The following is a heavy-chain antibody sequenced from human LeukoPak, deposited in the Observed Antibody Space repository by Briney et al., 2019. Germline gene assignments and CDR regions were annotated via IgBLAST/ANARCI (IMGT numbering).Heavy chain of an antibody. CDR3: ARVGFSYYDFWSGYPPDAFDI. CDR2: IYYNGST. Sequence: SETLSLTCTVSGGSINSGRLYWGWIRQPPGKDLEWIGTIYYNGSTYYNPSLKSRVTISVDTSKNQSSLKLSSVTAADTAVYYCARVGFSYYDFWSGYPPDAFDIWGQGTMVTVSS. J-gene: IGHJ3*02. D-gene: IGHD3-3*01. CDR1: GGSINSGRLY. V-gene: IGHV4-39*01.